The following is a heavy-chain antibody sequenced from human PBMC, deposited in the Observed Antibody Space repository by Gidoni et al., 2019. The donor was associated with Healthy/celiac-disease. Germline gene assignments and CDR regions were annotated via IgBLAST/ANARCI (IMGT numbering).Heavy chain of an antibody. Sequence: QLQLQESGPGLVKPSETQSLTCTVSAGSISSSSYYWGWIRQPPGKGLEWIGSIYYSGSTYYNPSLKSRVTISVDTSKNQFSLKLSSVTAADTAVYYCASLGEMATILFDYWGQGTLVTVPS. CDR1: AGSISSSSYY. V-gene: IGHV4-39*01. D-gene: IGHD5-12*01. J-gene: IGHJ4*02. CDR3: ASLGEMATILFDY. CDR2: IYYSGST.